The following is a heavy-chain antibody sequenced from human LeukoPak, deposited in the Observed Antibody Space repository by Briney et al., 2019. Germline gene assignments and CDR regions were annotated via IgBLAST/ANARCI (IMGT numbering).Heavy chain of an antibody. CDR2: IYYSGST. CDR3: ARHETRLPRFEYGDYVVWFDP. V-gene: IGHV4-39*01. Sequence: SETLSLTCTVSGGSISSSSSYWGWIRQPPGKGLEWIGSIYYSGSTYYNPSLKSRVTISVDTSKNQFSLKLSSVTAADTAVYYCARHETRLPRFEYGDYVVWFDPWGQGTLVTVSS. D-gene: IGHD4-17*01. CDR1: GGSISSSSSY. J-gene: IGHJ5*02.